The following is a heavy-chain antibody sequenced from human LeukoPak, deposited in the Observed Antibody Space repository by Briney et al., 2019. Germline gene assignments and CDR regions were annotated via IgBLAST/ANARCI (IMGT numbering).Heavy chain of an antibody. J-gene: IGHJ1*01. Sequence: SETLSLTCGVYGGSFSGYYWSWIRQPPGKGLEWIGYIYYSGSTNYNPSLKSRVTILVDTSKNQFSLKLSSVTAADTAVYYCATAGYDYVWGSYRYEYFQHWGQGTLVTVSS. D-gene: IGHD3-16*02. CDR2: IYYSGST. CDR3: ATAGYDYVWGSYRYEYFQH. CDR1: GGSFSGYY. V-gene: IGHV4-59*01.